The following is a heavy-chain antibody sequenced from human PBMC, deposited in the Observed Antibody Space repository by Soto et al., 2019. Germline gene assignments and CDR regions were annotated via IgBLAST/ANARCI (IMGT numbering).Heavy chain of an antibody. D-gene: IGHD3-22*01. CDR2: IYYSGST. V-gene: IGHV4-31*03. CDR3: ARESAPIYYYDSSGYYSYFDY. J-gene: IGHJ4*02. Sequence: PSETLSLTCTVSGGSISSGGYYWSWIRQHPGKGLEWIGYIYYSGSTYYNPSLKSRVTISVDTSKNQFSLKLSSVTAADTAVYYCARESAPIYYYDSSGYYSYFDYWGQGTLVTVSS. CDR1: GGSISSGGYY.